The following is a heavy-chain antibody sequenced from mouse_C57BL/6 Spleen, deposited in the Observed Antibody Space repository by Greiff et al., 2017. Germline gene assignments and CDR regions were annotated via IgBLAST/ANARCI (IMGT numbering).Heavy chain of an antibody. Sequence: VKLQQSGAELVRPGTSVKVSCKASGYAFTNYLIEWVKQRPGQGLEWIGVINPGSGGTNYNEKVKGKASLTADKSSSTAYMQLSSLTSEDSAVYFWARGGLREYGGQGTTLTVSS. J-gene: IGHJ2*01. CDR1: GYAFTNYL. CDR3: ARGGLREY. D-gene: IGHD1-1*01. CDR2: INPGSGGT. V-gene: IGHV1-54*01.